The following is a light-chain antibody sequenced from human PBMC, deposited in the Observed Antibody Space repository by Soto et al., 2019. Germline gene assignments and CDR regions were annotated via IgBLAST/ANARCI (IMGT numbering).Light chain of an antibody. Sequence: IVLTQSPGTLSLSPGERATLSRRASQTVSSSFLAWYQQTPGQAPRLLICDASTRATGIPDRFSGSGSGTDFTLTFSRLEPEDFAVYYCEYYGNSITFGGGTKVDIK. V-gene: IGKV3-20*01. CDR2: DAS. CDR1: QTVSSSF. J-gene: IGKJ4*01. CDR3: EYYGNSIT.